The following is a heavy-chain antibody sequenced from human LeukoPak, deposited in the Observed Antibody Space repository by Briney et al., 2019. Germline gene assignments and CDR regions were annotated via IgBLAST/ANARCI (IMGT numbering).Heavy chain of an antibody. J-gene: IGHJ5*02. V-gene: IGHV4-59*01. CDR1: GGSISAYH. CDR3: ARGSNWLDP. Sequence: PSETLSLTCIVSGGSISAYHWTWIRQPPGKGLEWIGYIHYSGSTTYNPSLKSRVTISVDTSKNQFSLKLSSVTAADTAVYHCARGSNWLDPWGQGTLVTVSS. CDR2: IHYSGST.